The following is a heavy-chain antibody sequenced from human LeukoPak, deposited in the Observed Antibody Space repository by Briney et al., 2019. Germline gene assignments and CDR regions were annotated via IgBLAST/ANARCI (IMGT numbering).Heavy chain of an antibody. Sequence: PGGSLRLSCAASGFKFDDFGMSWVRQDPAKGLEWVSSINWDGGSTYYADSVKGRVTISRDNVENSLHLQMNSLRVEGTAVYYCVTGGSGTYYKWGQGTLVIVSS. D-gene: IGHD1-26*01. CDR1: GFKFDDFG. CDR3: VTGGSGTYYK. CDR2: INWDGGST. V-gene: IGHV3-20*04. J-gene: IGHJ4*02.